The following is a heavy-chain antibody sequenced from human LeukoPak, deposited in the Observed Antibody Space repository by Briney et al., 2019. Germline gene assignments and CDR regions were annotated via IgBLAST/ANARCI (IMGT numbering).Heavy chain of an antibody. J-gene: IGHJ4*02. V-gene: IGHV3-23*01. CDR1: GFTFSSYA. D-gene: IGHD6-13*01. Sequence: GSLRLSCAASGFTFSSYAMSWVRQAPGKGLEWVSAISGSGGSTYYADSVKGRFTISGDNSKNTLYLQMNSLRAEDTAVYYCAKYSSSWYYFDYWGQGTLVTVSS. CDR2: ISGSGGST. CDR3: AKYSSSWYYFDY.